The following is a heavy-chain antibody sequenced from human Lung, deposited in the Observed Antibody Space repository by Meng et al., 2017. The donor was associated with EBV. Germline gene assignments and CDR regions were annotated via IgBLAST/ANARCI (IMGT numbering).Heavy chain of an antibody. CDR1: GYTFTNYY. V-gene: IGHV1-46*01. J-gene: IGHJ4*02. CDR3: ARASRVLGGFDY. Sequence: VERVQAGAEVKKPGASVKVSCKASGYTFTNYYKHWVRQAPGQGLEWMGIINTSVGYTSHAQKFQGRVTMTRDTSTSTVHMEVSSLRSADTAVYYCARASRVLGGFDYWGQGTLVTVSS. CDR2: INTSVGYT. D-gene: IGHD3-16*01.